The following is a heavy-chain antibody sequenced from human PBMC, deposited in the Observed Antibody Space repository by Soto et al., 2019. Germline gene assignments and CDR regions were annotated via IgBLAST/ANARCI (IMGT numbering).Heavy chain of an antibody. Sequence: SETLSLTCTVSGGSISSSSYYWGWIRQPPGKGLEWIGSIYYSGSTYYNPSLKSRVTISVDTSKNQFSLKLSSVTAADTAVYYCAKQRISMVRGFISPPNWFDSWGQGTLVTVSS. CDR1: GGSISSSSYY. V-gene: IGHV4-39*01. CDR3: AKQRISMVRGFISPPNWFDS. D-gene: IGHD3-10*01. J-gene: IGHJ5*01. CDR2: IYYSGST.